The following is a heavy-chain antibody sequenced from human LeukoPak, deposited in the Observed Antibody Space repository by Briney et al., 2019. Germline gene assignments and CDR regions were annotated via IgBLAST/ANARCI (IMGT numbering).Heavy chain of an antibody. Sequence: PSETLSLTCTVSGGSTSPYYWSWIRQPPGKGLEWIGYFFYIGSTNYNPSLKSRVIISVDTSKNQISLSLSSVTAADTAVYYCARGVVDRVIVPGANPFRSVYYMDVWGKGTTVIVSS. CDR3: ARGVVDRVIVPGANPFRSVYYMDV. D-gene: IGHD2-2*01. V-gene: IGHV4-59*12. CDR2: FFYIGST. CDR1: GGSTSPYY. J-gene: IGHJ6*03.